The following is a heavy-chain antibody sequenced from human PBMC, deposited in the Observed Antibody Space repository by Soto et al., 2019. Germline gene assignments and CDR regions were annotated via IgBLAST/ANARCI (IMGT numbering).Heavy chain of an antibody. D-gene: IGHD3-10*01. CDR1: GGSFSKNA. V-gene: IGHV1-69*13. J-gene: IGHJ6*02. Sequence: SVKVSCKPSGGSFSKNAINWVRQAPGQGLEWMGGIIPIFGLTNYAPAFQGRLTITADESRSATDMDLRSLTSGDTAMYYCATVEVSGSGNFYLYHYYDSDVWGLGTSVTVSS. CDR2: IIPIFGLT. CDR3: ATVEVSGSGNFYLYHYYDSDV.